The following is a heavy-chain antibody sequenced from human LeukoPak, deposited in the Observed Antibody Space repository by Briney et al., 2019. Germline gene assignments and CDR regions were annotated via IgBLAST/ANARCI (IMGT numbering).Heavy chain of an antibody. Sequence: GASVKVSCEASGYTFTSYYMHWVRQAPGQGLEWMGIINPSGGSTSYAQKFQGRVTMTRDMSTSTVYMELSSLRSEDTAVYYCARGYCTNGVCHKVLDYWGQGTLVTVSS. CDR1: GYTFTSYY. CDR2: INPSGGST. J-gene: IGHJ4*02. CDR3: ARGYCTNGVCHKVLDY. V-gene: IGHV1-46*01. D-gene: IGHD2-8*01.